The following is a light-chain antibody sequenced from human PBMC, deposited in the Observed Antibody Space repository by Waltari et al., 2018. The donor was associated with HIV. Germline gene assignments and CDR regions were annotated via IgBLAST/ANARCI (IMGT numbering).Light chain of an antibody. CDR1: PSIGSY. J-gene: IGKJ3*01. Sequence: DLQMTQSPSSLSASIGARVTITCRASPSIGSYLNWFQHKPETAPKLLIYAASSLQSGVPSRFSGSGSGTDFTLTISSLQPEDFATYYCQQSFITPLTFGPGTKVDIK. CDR3: QQSFITPLT. CDR2: AAS. V-gene: IGKV1-39*01.